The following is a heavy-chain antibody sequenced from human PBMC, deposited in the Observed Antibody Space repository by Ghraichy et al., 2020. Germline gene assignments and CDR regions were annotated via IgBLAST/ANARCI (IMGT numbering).Heavy chain of an antibody. CDR2: IYYSRST. Sequence: SETLSLTCTVSGGSISSYYWSWIRQPPGKGLEWIGSIYYSRSTNYGPSLKIRVTITVYPSTNQSYLKLSSVTAADTAVYYCARLSPLGDSSTLQRGFDPWAQGTLFTVSS. CDR3: ARLSPLGDSSTLQRGFDP. D-gene: IGHD6-13*01. V-gene: IGHV4-59*08. CDR1: GGSISSYY. J-gene: IGHJ5*02.